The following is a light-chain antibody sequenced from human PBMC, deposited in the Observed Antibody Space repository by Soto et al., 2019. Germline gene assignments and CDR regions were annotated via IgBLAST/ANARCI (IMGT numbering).Light chain of an antibody. J-gene: IGKJ2*01. Sequence: EIVMTQSPATLSVSPGERATLSCRASQSISSDLAWYQQKPGQAPRLLIYRASIRATGIPARFSGSGSGTEFTLTIASLQSEDFAIYYCQQYKNWPPYTFGQGTKLEIK. CDR3: QQYKNWPPYT. CDR1: QSISSD. V-gene: IGKV3-15*01. CDR2: RAS.